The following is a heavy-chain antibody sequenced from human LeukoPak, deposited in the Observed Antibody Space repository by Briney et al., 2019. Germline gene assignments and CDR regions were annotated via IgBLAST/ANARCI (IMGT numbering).Heavy chain of an antibody. CDR2: IIPIFGTA. D-gene: IGHD3-10*01. CDR3: ARDRGGPGPFDY. J-gene: IGHJ4*02. V-gene: IGHV1-69*13. CDR1: GGTFSSYA. Sequence: SVKVSCKASGGTFSSYAFSWVRQAPGLGLEWMGGIIPIFGTANYAQKFQGRVTITADESTSTAYMELSSLRSDDTAVYYCARDRGGPGPFDYWGQGTLVTVSS.